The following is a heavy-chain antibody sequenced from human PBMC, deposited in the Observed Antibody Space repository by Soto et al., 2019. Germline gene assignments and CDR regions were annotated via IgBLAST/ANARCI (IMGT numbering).Heavy chain of an antibody. D-gene: IGHD5-12*01. V-gene: IGHV3-9*01. CDR3: AKVGRAYSGYDPFDY. J-gene: IGHJ4*02. CDR1: GFTFDDYA. Sequence: EVQLVESGGGLVQPGRSLRLSCAASGFTFDDYAMHWVRQAPGKGLEWVSGISWNSGSIGYADSVKGRFTISRDNAKNSLYLQMNSLRAEDTALYYCAKVGRAYSGYDPFDYWGQGTLVTVSS. CDR2: ISWNSGSI.